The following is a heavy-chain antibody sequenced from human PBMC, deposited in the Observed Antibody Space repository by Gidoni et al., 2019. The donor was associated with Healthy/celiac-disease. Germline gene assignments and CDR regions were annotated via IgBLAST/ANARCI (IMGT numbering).Heavy chain of an antibody. CDR3: ARTATFGGVTDAFDI. V-gene: IGHV4-31*03. CDR2: IYYSGST. Sequence: QVQLQESGPGLVKPSQTLSLTCTVSGGSISSGGYYWSWIRQHPGKGLEWIGYIYYSGSTYYNPSLKSRVTISVDTSKNQFSLKLSSVTAADTAVYYCARTATFGGVTDAFDIWGQGTMVTVSS. D-gene: IGHD3-16*01. J-gene: IGHJ3*02. CDR1: GGSISSGGYY.